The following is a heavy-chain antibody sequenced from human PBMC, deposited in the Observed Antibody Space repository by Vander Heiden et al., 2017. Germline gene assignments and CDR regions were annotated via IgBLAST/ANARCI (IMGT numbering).Heavy chain of an antibody. CDR1: GFPFSNYA. D-gene: IGHD6-19*01. CDR3: AKVAGYSSGWNDY. Sequence: EVQVLESGGGLVQPGGSLRPSCAASGFPFSNYAMTWVRQAPGKGLEWVSGLSGSGVRTYYADSVKGRFTISRDNSKNTLYLQMNSLRAEDTAVYYCAKVAGYSSGWNDYWGQGTLVTVSS. J-gene: IGHJ4*02. CDR2: LSGSGVRT. V-gene: IGHV3-23*01.